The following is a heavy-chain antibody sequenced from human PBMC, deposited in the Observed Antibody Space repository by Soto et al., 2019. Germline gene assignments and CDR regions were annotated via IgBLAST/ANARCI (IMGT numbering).Heavy chain of an antibody. V-gene: IGHV3-21*01. Sequence: EVQLVESGGGLVKPGGSLRLSCAASGFTFSSYSMNWVRQAPGKGLAWVSSISSSSSYIYYAASVKGRFNISRDNAQNPLYLQMNRLRAEGTAVYYWARDIRVVADTSYYYGMAVWGQGTTVTVSS. CDR3: ARDIRVVADTSYYYGMAV. CDR1: GFTFSSYS. D-gene: IGHD2-15*01. J-gene: IGHJ6*02. CDR2: ISSSSSYI.